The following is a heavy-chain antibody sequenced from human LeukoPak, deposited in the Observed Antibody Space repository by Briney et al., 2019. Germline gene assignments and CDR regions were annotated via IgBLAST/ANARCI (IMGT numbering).Heavy chain of an antibody. Sequence: SQTLSLTCTVSGGSISSGSYYWSWIRQPAGKGLEWIGRIYTSGSTNYNPSLKSRVTISVDTSENQFSLRLTSVTAADAAVYFCARWVSTPRGYFDYWGQGTLVTVSS. CDR3: ARWVSTPRGYFDY. V-gene: IGHV4-61*02. CDR1: GGSISSGSYY. J-gene: IGHJ4*02. D-gene: IGHD5/OR15-5a*01. CDR2: IYTSGST.